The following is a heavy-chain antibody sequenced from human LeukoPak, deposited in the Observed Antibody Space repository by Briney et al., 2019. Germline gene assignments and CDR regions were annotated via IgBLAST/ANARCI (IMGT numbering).Heavy chain of an antibody. J-gene: IGHJ1*01. CDR3: ERVWQLMAEFQH. V-gene: IGHV1-2*04. Sequence: ASLRDSSKASGYTFTVYHMHSVRQAPGQGREWRGRINPNSGGTKYAQKFQGWVTMSMYTSISTAFMELSRLRSDDTAVYFCERVWQLMAEFQHWGQGTLVTVSS. D-gene: IGHD1-1*01. CDR2: INPNSGGT. CDR1: GYTFTVYH.